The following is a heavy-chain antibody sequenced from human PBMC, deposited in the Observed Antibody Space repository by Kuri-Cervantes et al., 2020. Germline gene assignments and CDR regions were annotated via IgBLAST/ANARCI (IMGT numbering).Heavy chain of an antibody. CDR1: GFTFSNAW. D-gene: IGHD3-10*01. Sequence: GGPLRLSCAASGFTFSNAWMSWVRQAPGKGLEWVGRIKSKTDGGTTDYAAPVKGRFTISRDDSKNTLYLQMNSLKTEDTAVYYCARAWFGEQWPGFDYWGQGTLVTVSS. CDR2: IKSKTDGGTT. V-gene: IGHV3-15*01. CDR3: ARAWFGEQWPGFDY. J-gene: IGHJ4*02.